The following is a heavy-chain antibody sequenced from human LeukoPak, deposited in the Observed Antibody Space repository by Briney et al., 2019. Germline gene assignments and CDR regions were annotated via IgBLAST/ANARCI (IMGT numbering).Heavy chain of an antibody. V-gene: IGHV4-59*08. CDR3: ARSPTGGWYNWFDP. Sequence: SETLSLTCTLSGGSISSYYWSWIQQPPGKGLEWIGYIFYSGSTNYNPSLKSRVTISVDTSKNQFSLKLSSVTAADTAVYYCARSPTGGWYNWFDPWGQGTLVTVSS. CDR2: IFYSGST. J-gene: IGHJ5*02. CDR1: GGSISSYY. D-gene: IGHD6-19*01.